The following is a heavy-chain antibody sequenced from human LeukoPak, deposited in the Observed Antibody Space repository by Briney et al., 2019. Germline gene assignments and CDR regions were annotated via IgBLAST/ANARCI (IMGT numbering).Heavy chain of an antibody. D-gene: IGHD6-19*01. CDR1: GYTFTDYA. V-gene: IGHV1-3*04. J-gene: IGHJ4*02. CDR3: ARGGKQWRGGNYFDS. Sequence: ASVKVSCKASGYTFTDYALHWVRQAPGQSLEGVGWITTGRGETRYSQEFQRRITFTRDTSASTVYMDLSDLRSDDTAVYYCARGGKQWRGGNYFDSWGQGTLVTVSS. CDR2: ITTGRGET.